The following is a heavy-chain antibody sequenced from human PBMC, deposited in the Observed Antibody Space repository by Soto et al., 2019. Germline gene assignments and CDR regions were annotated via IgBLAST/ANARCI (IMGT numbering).Heavy chain of an antibody. J-gene: IGHJ4*02. CDR1: GFTFSSYA. CDR3: AKDLSSDFWSGYLIDY. Sequence: PGGSLRLSCAASGFTFSSYAMHWVRQAPGKGLEWVAVISYDRSNKYYADSVKGRFTISRDNSKNTLYLQMNSLRAEDTALYYCAKDLSSDFWSGYLIDYWGQGTLVTVSS. D-gene: IGHD3-3*01. V-gene: IGHV3-30-3*01. CDR2: ISYDRSNK.